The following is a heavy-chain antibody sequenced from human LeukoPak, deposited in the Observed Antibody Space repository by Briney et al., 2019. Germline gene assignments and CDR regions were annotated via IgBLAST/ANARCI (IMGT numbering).Heavy chain of an antibody. CDR2: ISWDGGST. D-gene: IGHD3-16*02. V-gene: IGHV3-43*01. CDR3: AKGYKRTTYDYVWGSYREANFDY. Sequence: GGSLRLSCAASGFTFDDYTMHWVRQAPGRGPEWVSLISWDGGSTYYADSVKGRFTISRDNSKNSLYLQMNSLRTEDTALYYCAKGYKRTTYDYVWGSYREANFDYWGQGTLVTVSS. CDR1: GFTFDDYT. J-gene: IGHJ4*02.